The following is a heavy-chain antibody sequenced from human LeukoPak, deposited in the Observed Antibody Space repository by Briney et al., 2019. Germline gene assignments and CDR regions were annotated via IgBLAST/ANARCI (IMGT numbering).Heavy chain of an antibody. V-gene: IGHV3-30-3*01. J-gene: IGHJ4*02. D-gene: IGHD1-26*01. CDR1: GFTFSSYA. Sequence: GGSLRLSCAASGFTFSSYAMHWVRQAPGKGLEWVAVISYDGSNKYYEDSAKGRFTISRDNSKNTLYLQMNSLRAEDTAVYYCARDLSGSSYFDYWGQGTLVTVSS. CDR2: ISYDGSNK. CDR3: ARDLSGSSYFDY.